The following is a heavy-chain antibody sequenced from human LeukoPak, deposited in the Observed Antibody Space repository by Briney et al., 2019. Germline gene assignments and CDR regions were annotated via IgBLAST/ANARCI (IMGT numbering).Heavy chain of an antibody. V-gene: IGHV3-21*01. CDR2: ISSSSSYI. Sequence: GGSLRLSCAASGFTFSSYSMNWVRQAPGKGLEWVSSISSSSSYIYYADSVKGRFTISRDNAKNSLYLQMNSLRAEDTAVYYCARDRSSSWLFDYWGQGTLVTVSS. D-gene: IGHD6-13*01. J-gene: IGHJ4*02. CDR1: GFTFSSYS. CDR3: ARDRSSSWLFDY.